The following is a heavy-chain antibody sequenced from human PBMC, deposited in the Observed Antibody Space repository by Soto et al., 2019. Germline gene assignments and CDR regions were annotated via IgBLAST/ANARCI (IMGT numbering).Heavy chain of an antibody. CDR2: ISHDGSHE. CDR3: ARNTDHRLVRGWLDP. CDR1: GLSFSSSA. D-gene: IGHD3-10*01. V-gene: IGHV3-30-3*01. J-gene: IGHJ5*02. Sequence: QPGGSLRLSCAASGLSFSSSAMHWVRQAPGKGLEWVAMISHDGSHEYYGDSVKGRFSVSRDNSHNILHLQMNSLRIEDTAVYFCARNTDHRLVRGWLDPWGQGTLVTVSS.